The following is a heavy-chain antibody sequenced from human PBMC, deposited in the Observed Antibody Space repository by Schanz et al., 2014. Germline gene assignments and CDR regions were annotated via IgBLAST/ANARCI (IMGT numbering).Heavy chain of an antibody. Sequence: QVHLVHSGAEVKKPGSSVKVSCKASGGTFSTYTISWVRQAPGQGLEWMGRIIPILGIANYAQKFQGRVTITADKSTFTADRDVSSLRSEDATVYYCASSGAAYNSSWDFDYWGQGTLVTVSS. V-gene: IGHV1-69*02. J-gene: IGHJ4*02. CDR3: ASSGAAYNSSWDFDY. CDR2: IIPILGIA. CDR1: GGTFSTYT. D-gene: IGHD6-13*01.